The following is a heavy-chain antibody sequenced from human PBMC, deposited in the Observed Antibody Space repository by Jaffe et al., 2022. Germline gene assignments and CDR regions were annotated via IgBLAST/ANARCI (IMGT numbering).Heavy chain of an antibody. CDR3: AKDDFPNCSGGSCYEDY. D-gene: IGHD2-15*01. Sequence: QVQLVESGGGVVQPGGSLRLSCAASGFTFSSYGMHWVRQAPGKGLEWVAFIRYDGSNKYYADSVKGRFTISRDNSKNTLYLQMNSLRAEDTAVYYCAKDDFPNCSGGSCYEDYWGQGTLVTVSS. J-gene: IGHJ4*02. V-gene: IGHV3-30*02. CDR2: IRYDGSNK. CDR1: GFTFSSYG.